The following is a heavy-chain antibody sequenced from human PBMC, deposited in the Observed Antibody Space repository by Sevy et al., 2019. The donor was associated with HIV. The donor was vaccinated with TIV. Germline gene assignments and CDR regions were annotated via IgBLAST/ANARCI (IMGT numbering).Heavy chain of an antibody. D-gene: IGHD1-1*01. J-gene: IGHJ4*02. Sequence: GGSLRLSCAASGFTFSSYWMSWVRQAPGKGLEWVANIKQDGSEKYYVDSVKGRFTISRDNAKNSLYLQMNSLRAEDTAVYYCAGAANVRPPDYWGQGTLVTVSS. CDR1: GFTFSSYW. V-gene: IGHV3-7*01. CDR3: AGAANVRPPDY. CDR2: IKQDGSEK.